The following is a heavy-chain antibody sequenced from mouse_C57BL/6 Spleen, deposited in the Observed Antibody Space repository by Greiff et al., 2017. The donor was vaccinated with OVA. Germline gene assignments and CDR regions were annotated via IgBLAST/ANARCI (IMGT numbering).Heavy chain of an antibody. Sequence: VQGVESGPGLVAPSQSLSITCTVSGFSLTSYGVSWVRQPPGKGLEWLGVIWGDGGTNYYSALISSMSISTDNSKSRAFLKLNSQHTADTATYYCSESGYDWYFDVWGTGTTVTVSS. D-gene: IGHD2-2*01. CDR3: SESGYDWYFDV. J-gene: IGHJ1*03. CDR2: IWGDGGT. CDR1: GFSLTSYG. V-gene: IGHV2-3*01.